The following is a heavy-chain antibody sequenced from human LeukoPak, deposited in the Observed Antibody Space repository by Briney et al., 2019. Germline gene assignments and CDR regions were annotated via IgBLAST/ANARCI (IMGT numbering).Heavy chain of an antibody. Sequence: ASVKVSCKVSGYTLTELSMHWVRQAPGKGLEWMGGFDPEDGETIYAQKFQGRVTMTQDTSTDTAYMELSSLRSEDTAVYYRATWEPDGYNSGGFDPWGQGTLVTVSS. CDR3: ATWEPDGYNSGGFDP. CDR1: GYTLTELS. D-gene: IGHD5-24*01. CDR2: FDPEDGET. J-gene: IGHJ5*02. V-gene: IGHV1-24*01.